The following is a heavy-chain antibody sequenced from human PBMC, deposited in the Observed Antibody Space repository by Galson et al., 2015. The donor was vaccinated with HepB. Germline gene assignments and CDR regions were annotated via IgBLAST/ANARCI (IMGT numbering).Heavy chain of an antibody. Sequence: SLRLSCAASGFTFSSYWMHWVRQAPGKGLVWVSRINSDGSSTTYADSVKGLFTISRDNAKNMLYLQMNSLRAEDTAVYYCARSPGGGFDYWGQGTLVTVSS. CDR3: ARSPGGGFDY. CDR1: GFTFSSYW. CDR2: INSDGSST. J-gene: IGHJ4*02. D-gene: IGHD3-10*01. V-gene: IGHV3-74*03.